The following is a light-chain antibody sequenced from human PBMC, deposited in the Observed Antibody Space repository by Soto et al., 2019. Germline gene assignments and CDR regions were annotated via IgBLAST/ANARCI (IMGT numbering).Light chain of an antibody. J-gene: IGKJ1*01. CDR3: QQYYSTPGT. V-gene: IGKV4-1*01. Sequence: DIVMTQSPDSLAVSLGERASINCKSSPGVLYSHDNNNYLAWYQQKPGQSPKLLIYWASTRESGVPDRFSGSGSGTDFTLTISSLQAEDVAVYYCQQYYSTPGTFGQGTKVEIK. CDR1: PGVLYSHDNNNY. CDR2: WAS.